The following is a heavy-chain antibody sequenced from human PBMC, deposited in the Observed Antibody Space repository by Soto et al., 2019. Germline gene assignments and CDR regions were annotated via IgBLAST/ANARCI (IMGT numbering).Heavy chain of an antibody. CDR2: IYYSGST. D-gene: IGHD2-2*01. CDR3: ARVHCSSTSCYLDWFDP. Sequence: SXTLSLTCTVSGGSISSYYWSCIRQPPWKGLEWIGYIYYSGSTNYNPSLKSRVTISVDTSKNQFSLKLSSVTAADTAVYYCARVHCSSTSCYLDWFDPWGQGTLVTVSS. CDR1: GGSISSYY. V-gene: IGHV4-59*01. J-gene: IGHJ5*02.